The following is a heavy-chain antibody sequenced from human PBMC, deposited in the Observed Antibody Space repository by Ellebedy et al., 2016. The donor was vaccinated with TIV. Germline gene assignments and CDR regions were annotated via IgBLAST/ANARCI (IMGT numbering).Heavy chain of an antibody. D-gene: IGHD3-16*01. CDR3: ASGHRGISFGH. J-gene: IGHJ3*01. CDR1: GFTFSSYW. CDR2: IRHDGGEK. V-gene: IGHV3-7*03. Sequence: GESLKISCAASGFTFSSYWMSWVRQVRQAPGKGPEWVANIRHDGGEKSYVDSVKGRFTISRDNAKNSLYLQMNSLRAEDTAVYYCASGHRGISFGHWGQGTMVTVSS.